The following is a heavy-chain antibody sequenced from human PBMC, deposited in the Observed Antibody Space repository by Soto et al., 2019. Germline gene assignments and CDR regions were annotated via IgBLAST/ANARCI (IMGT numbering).Heavy chain of an antibody. CDR1: GYTFTSYG. CDR3: ARDKEELLWFGESPFDI. CDR2: ISTYNGNT. V-gene: IGHV1-18*01. D-gene: IGHD3-10*01. Sequence: ASVKVSCKASGYTFTSYGITWGRLAPGQGLEWMGWISTYNGNTNYAQKLQGRVTMTRDKSTNTAYMELRSLRSDDTAVYYCARDKEELLWFGESPFDIWGQGTMVTVSS. J-gene: IGHJ3*02.